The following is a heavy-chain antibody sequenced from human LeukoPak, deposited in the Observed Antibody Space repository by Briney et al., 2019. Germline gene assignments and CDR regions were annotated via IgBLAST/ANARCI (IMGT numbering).Heavy chain of an antibody. J-gene: IGHJ5*02. D-gene: IGHD3-22*01. CDR2: IIPILGIT. CDR1: GGTFSSYA. CDR3: ARVPVKRYYYDSSGYYWQP. Sequence: ASVKVSCKASGGTFSSYAISWVRQAPGQGLEWMGRIIPILGITNYAQKFQGRVKITADKSTSTAYMELSSLRSEDTAVYYCARVPVKRYYYDSSGYYWQPWGQGTLVTVSS. V-gene: IGHV1-69*04.